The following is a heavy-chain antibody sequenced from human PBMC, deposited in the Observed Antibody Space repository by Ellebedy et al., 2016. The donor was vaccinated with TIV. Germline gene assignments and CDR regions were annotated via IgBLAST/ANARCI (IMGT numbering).Heavy chain of an antibody. Sequence: GESLKISCAASGFTFGRYGMHWVRQAPGKGLEWVAVTWFDGSKEFYADSVKGRFTISRDDSKNEVFLQMSSLRAEDTAVYYCARPSYQLLSYYFDSWGQGTLVTVSS. J-gene: IGHJ4*02. V-gene: IGHV3-33*01. D-gene: IGHD2-2*01. CDR1: GFTFGRYG. CDR2: TWFDGSKE. CDR3: ARPSYQLLSYYFDS.